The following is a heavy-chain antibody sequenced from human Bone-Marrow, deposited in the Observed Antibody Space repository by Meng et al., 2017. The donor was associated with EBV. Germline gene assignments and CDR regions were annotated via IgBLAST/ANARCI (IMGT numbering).Heavy chain of an antibody. CDR3: ARAGGSFTVDP. Sequence: QCTDLVLLKPSGALFLSCAVSGGSISRSNWWNWVRQPPGKGLEWIGEIYHSGSTTYNPSLKSRVTISVDKSKNQFSLKLTSVTAADTAVYYCARAGGSFTVDPWGQGALVTVSS. J-gene: IGHJ5*02. CDR2: IYHSGST. D-gene: IGHD1-26*01. CDR1: GGSISRSNW. V-gene: IGHV4-4*02.